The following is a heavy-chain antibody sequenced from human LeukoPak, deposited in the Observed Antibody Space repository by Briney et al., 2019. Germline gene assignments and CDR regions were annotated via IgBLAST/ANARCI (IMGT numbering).Heavy chain of an antibody. CDR3: AKNTGYDFWSGYYDY. CDR2: ISGSGGST. D-gene: IGHD3-3*01. V-gene: IGHV3-23*01. J-gene: IGHJ4*02. Sequence: GGSLRLSCAASGFTFSSYAMSWVSQAPGKGLEWVSSISGSGGSTYYADSVKGRFTISRDNSKNTLYLQINSLRAEDTAVYYCAKNTGYDFWSGYYDYWGQGTLVTVSS. CDR1: GFTFSSYA.